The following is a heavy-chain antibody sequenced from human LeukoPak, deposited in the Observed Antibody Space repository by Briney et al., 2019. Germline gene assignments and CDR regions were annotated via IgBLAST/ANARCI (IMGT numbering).Heavy chain of an antibody. CDR1: GFTFSSYE. V-gene: IGHV3-48*03. D-gene: IGHD2-2*01. CDR3: ARDGSSTSCLDY. Sequence: GGSLRLSCAASGFTFSSYEMNWARQPPGRGREWVSYISSSGSTIYYADSVKGRFTISRDNAKNSLYLQMNSLRAEDTAVYYCARDGSSTSCLDYWGQGTLVTVSS. CDR2: ISSSGSTI. J-gene: IGHJ4*02.